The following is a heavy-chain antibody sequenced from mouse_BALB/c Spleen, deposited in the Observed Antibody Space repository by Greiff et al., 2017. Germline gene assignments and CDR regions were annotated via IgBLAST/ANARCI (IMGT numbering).Heavy chain of an antibody. Sequence: DVHLVESGGGLVKPGGSLKLSCAASGFTFSDYYMYWVRQTPEKRLEWVATISDGGSYTYYPDSVKGRFTISRDNAKNNLYLQMSSLKSEDTAMYYCARDRDGNYNYFDYWGQGTTLTVSS. CDR2: ISDGGSYT. J-gene: IGHJ2*01. CDR3: ARDRDGNYNYFDY. V-gene: IGHV5-4*02. D-gene: IGHD2-1*01. CDR1: GFTFSDYY.